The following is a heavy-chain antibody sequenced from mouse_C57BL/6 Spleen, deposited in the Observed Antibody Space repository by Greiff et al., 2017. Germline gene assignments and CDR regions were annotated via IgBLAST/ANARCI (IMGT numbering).Heavy chain of an antibody. D-gene: IGHD3-2*02. V-gene: IGHV1-55*01. CDR2: IYPGSGST. J-gene: IGHJ2*01. CDR3: ARAGCRSSGYFDY. Sequence: VKLQQPGAELVKPGASVKMSCKASGYTFTSYWITWVKQRPGQGLEWIGDIYPGSGSTNYNEKFKRKATLTVDTSSSTAYMQLSSLTSEDSAVYYCARAGCRSSGYFDYWGQGTTLTVSS. CDR1: GYTFTSYW.